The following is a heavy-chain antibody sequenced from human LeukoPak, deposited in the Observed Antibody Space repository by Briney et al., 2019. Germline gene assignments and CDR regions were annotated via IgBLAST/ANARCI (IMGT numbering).Heavy chain of an antibody. D-gene: IGHD2-15*01. CDR3: TRDSLPCRTGSCYSGPDYYGMGV. CDR1: GFTFSDFS. J-gene: IGHJ6*02. CDR2: IGSGSDYT. V-gene: IGHV3-21*01. Sequence: PGGSLRLSCAAPGFTFSDFSMNWVRQAPGKGLEWVSSIGSGSDYTYYADSVKGRFTVSRDNAKNSLFLQMNSLRAADTAVYYCTRDSLPCRTGSCYSGPDYYGMGVWGQGTTVTVSS.